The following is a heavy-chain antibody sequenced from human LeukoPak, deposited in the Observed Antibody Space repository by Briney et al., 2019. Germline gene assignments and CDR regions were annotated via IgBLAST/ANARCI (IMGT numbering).Heavy chain of an antibody. J-gene: IGHJ5*02. CDR2: IYYSGST. D-gene: IGHD6-19*01. CDR3: ARVNPSRIAVAGVDP. V-gene: IGHV4-59*12. Sequence: PSETLSLTCTVSGGSISSYYWSWIRQPPGKGLEWIGYIYYSGSTNYNPSLKSRVTISVDTSKNQFSLKLSSVTAADTAVYYCARVNPSRIAVAGVDPWGQGTLVTVSS. CDR1: GGSISSYY.